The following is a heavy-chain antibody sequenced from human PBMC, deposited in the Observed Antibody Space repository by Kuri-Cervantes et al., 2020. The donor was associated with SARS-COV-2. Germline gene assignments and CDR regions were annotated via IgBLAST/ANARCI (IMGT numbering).Heavy chain of an antibody. D-gene: IGHD4-23*01. CDR3: AAWVVTTWGAFDI. J-gene: IGHJ3*02. CDR1: GGSFSGYK. V-gene: IGHV4-34*01. Sequence: ESLKISCAVYGGSFSGYKWNWIRQSPGKGLEWIGEINHSGSTNYNPSLKSRVTISVDTSKNQFSLKLSSVTAADTAVYYCAAWVVTTWGAFDIWGQGTMVTVSS. CDR2: INHSGST.